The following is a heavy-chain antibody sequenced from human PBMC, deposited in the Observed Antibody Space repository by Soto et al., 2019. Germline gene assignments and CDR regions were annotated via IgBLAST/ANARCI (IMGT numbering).Heavy chain of an antibody. CDR2: IWYDGSNK. Sequence: GGSLRLSCAASGFTFSSYGMHWVRQAPGKGLEWVAVIWYDGSNKYYADSVKGRFTISRDNSKNTLYLQMNSLRAEDTAVYYCARDPPADYGDDAGEFDYWGQGTLVTVSS. J-gene: IGHJ4*02. V-gene: IGHV3-33*01. D-gene: IGHD4-17*01. CDR3: ARDPPADYGDDAGEFDY. CDR1: GFTFSSYG.